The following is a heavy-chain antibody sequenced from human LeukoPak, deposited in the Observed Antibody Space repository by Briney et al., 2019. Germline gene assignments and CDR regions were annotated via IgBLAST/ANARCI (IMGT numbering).Heavy chain of an antibody. Sequence: PGGSLRLSCAASGFTFSSYAMHWVRQAPGKGLGWVAVISYDGSNKYYADSVKGRFTISRDNSKNTLYLQMNSLRAEDTAVYYCARDGLAAMGINWGQGTLVTVSS. CDR2: ISYDGSNK. V-gene: IGHV3-30-3*01. CDR1: GFTFSSYA. CDR3: ARDGLAAMGIN. D-gene: IGHD5-18*01. J-gene: IGHJ4*02.